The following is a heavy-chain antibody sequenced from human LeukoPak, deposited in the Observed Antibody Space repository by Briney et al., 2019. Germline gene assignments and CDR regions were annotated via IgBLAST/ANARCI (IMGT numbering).Heavy chain of an antibody. Sequence: ASVKVSCKASGYTFTSYGISWVRQAPGQGLEWMGWISAYNGNTNYAQKLQGRVTMTTDTSTSTAYMGLRSLRSDDTAVYYCAREDRSGYSSGWYYYYYMDVWGKGTTVTVSS. CDR3: AREDRSGYSSGWYYYYYMDV. J-gene: IGHJ6*03. CDR2: ISAYNGNT. CDR1: GYTFTSYG. V-gene: IGHV1-18*01. D-gene: IGHD6-19*01.